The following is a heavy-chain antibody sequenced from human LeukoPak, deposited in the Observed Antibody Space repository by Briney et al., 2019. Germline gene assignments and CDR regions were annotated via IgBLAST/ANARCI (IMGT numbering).Heavy chain of an antibody. D-gene: IGHD3-22*01. Sequence: SETLSLTCTVSGYSISSGYYWGWIRQPPGKGLEWIGSIYHSGSTYYNPSLKSRVTISVDTSKNQFSLKLSSVTAADTAVYYCASANYYDSSGLDYWGQGTLVTVSS. CDR3: ASANYYDSSGLDY. J-gene: IGHJ4*02. CDR1: GYSISSGYY. V-gene: IGHV4-38-2*02. CDR2: IYHSGST.